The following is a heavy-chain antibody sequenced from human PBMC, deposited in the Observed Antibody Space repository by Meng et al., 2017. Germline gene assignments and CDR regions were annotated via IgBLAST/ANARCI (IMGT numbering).Heavy chain of an antibody. CDR2: INAGNGNT. CDR3: ARVPRGYGDYRYFDY. CDR1: GYTFTSYA. Sequence: ASVKVSCKASGYTFTSYAMHWVRQAPGQRLEWMGWINAGNGNTKYSQKFQGRVTITRDTSASTAYMELSSLRSEDTAVYYCARVPRGYGDYRYFDYWGQGTLVIVSS. J-gene: IGHJ4*02. D-gene: IGHD4-17*01. V-gene: IGHV1-3*01.